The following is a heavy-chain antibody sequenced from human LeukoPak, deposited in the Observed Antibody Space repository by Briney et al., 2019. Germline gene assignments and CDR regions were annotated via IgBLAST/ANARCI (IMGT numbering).Heavy chain of an antibody. CDR3: AVGNSSGWYRY. J-gene: IGHJ4*02. CDR1: GYSISSGYY. Sequence: PSETLSLTCTVSGYSISSGYYWGWIRPPPGKGLEWIGSIYHSGSTYYNPSLKSRVTISVDTSKNQFSLKLSSVTAADTAVYYCAVGNSSGWYRYWGQGTLVTVSS. V-gene: IGHV4-38-2*02. CDR2: IYHSGST. D-gene: IGHD6-19*01.